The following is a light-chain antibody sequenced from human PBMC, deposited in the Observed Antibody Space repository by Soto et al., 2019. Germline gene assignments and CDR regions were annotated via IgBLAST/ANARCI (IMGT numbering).Light chain of an antibody. V-gene: IGKV3-11*01. Sequence: EIVLTQSPATLSLSPGGRATLSCRASQSVSSYLAWYQQKPGQAPRLLIYDASNRATGIPARFSGSGSGTDFTLTISSLEPEDFAVYYCQQRSNWPPWTFGQVTKVDNK. CDR2: DAS. CDR3: QQRSNWPPWT. CDR1: QSVSSY. J-gene: IGKJ1*01.